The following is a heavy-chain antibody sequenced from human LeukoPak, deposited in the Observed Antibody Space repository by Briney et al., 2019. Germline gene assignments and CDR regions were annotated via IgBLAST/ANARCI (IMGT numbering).Heavy chain of an antibody. D-gene: IGHD4-23*01. Sequence: ASVEVSCKASGYTFTDRYIHWVRQAPGQGLEWMGWMNPKSGGTDYAQTFQGRVTMTRDTSVTTAYMELSSLRSDDTAVYYCAREDYAGNYMDVWGKGTTVTISS. V-gene: IGHV1-2*02. CDR3: AREDYAGNYMDV. CDR2: MNPKSGGT. CDR1: GYTFTDRY. J-gene: IGHJ6*03.